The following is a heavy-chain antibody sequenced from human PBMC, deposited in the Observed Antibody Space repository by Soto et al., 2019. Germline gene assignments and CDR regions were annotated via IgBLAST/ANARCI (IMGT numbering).Heavy chain of an antibody. CDR2: VSGRGDNT. V-gene: IGHV3-23*01. Sequence: GGSLRLSCAASGFSFSNYAMNWVRQAPGKWLEWVATVSGRGDNTYYADSVKGRFTLSRDNSKSTVSLQMNSLRAEDTAVYYCAKDLMYVVVPAAPPSCFDAWGQGTLVTVST. J-gene: IGHJ5*02. D-gene: IGHD2-2*01. CDR3: AKDLMYVVVPAAPPSCFDA. CDR1: GFSFSNYA.